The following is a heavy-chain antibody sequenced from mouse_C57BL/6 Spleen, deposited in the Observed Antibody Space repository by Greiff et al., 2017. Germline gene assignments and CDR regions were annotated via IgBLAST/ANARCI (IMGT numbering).Heavy chain of an antibody. CDR2: IHPSDSDT. D-gene: IGHD2-3*01. CDR1: GYTFTSYW. J-gene: IGHJ4*01. V-gene: IGHV1-74*01. Sequence: QVQLQQPGAELVKPGASVKVSCKASGYTFTSYWMHWVKQRPGQGLEWIGRIHPSDSDTNYNQKLKGKATLSVDNSSSTAYMQLSSLPSEDSAVYYWAIEGWLPHYYAMDYWGQGTSVTVSS. CDR3: AIEGWLPHYYAMDY.